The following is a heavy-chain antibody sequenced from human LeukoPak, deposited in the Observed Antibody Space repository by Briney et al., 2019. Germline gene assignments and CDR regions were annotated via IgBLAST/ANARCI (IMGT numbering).Heavy chain of an antibody. CDR1: GGSISSSSYY. Sequence: SETLSLTCTVSGGSISSSSYYWGWIRQPPGKGLEWIGSIYYSGSTYYNPFLKSRVTISVDTSKNQFSLKLSSVTAADTAVYYCARGTAYYYGSGSPSYYFDYWGQGTLVTVSS. CDR3: ARGTAYYYGSGSPSYYFDY. V-gene: IGHV4-39*07. D-gene: IGHD3-10*01. CDR2: IYYSGST. J-gene: IGHJ4*02.